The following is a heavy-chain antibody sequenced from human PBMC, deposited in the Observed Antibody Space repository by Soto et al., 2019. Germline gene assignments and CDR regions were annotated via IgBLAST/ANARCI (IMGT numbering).Heavy chain of an antibody. V-gene: IGHV3-13*01. D-gene: IGHD3-3*02. CDR2: IGTAGDT. CDR3: ERVRKAFLGGDCYAPYYYYGMDV. Sequence: GGSLRLSCAASGFTFSSYDMHWVRQATGKGLEWVSAIGTAGDTYYPGSVKGRFTISRENAKNSLYLQMNSLRAGDTAVYYCERVRKAFLGGDCYAPYYYYGMDVWGQGTTVTVSS. J-gene: IGHJ6*02. CDR1: GFTFSSYD.